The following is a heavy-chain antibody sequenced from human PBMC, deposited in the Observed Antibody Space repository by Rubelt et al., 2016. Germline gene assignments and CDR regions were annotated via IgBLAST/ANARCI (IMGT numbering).Heavy chain of an antibody. V-gene: IGHV4-59*12. CDR3: VRPNQPSILGPTGAFNL. CDR1: AGSISSYY. Sequence: QVQLQESGPGLVKTSETLSLTCTVSAGSISSYYWSWIRQSPGEGLEYIGYIYSSGRTYYRPSLKSRVTMSVTTSMNQFSLKLRPGTAADTAMYFCVRPNQPSILGPTGAFNLWGQGTRVSVSS. J-gene: IGHJ3*01. CDR2: IYSSGRT. D-gene: IGHD1-26*01.